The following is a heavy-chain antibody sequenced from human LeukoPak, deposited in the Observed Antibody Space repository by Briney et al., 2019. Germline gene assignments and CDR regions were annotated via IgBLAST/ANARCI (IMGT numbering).Heavy chain of an antibody. D-gene: IGHD2-2*01. V-gene: IGHV3-21*01. CDR1: GFTFSSYT. J-gene: IGHJ4*02. CDR2: ISSAGGYI. CDR3: AREIVSSNSFDN. Sequence: GGSLRLSCAASGFTFSSYTLNWVRQAPGKGLEWVSSISSAGGYIYYADSVKGRFTISRDNAKNSLYLQMNSLRAVDTAVYYCAREIVSSNSFDNWGQGTLVTLSS.